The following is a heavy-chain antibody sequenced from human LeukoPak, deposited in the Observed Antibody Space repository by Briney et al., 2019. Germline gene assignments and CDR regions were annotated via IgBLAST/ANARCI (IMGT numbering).Heavy chain of an antibody. Sequence: SETLSLTCNVFGDSMNNYYWSWIRQPPGKGLEWIGNINDSGSTNSNPSLKSRATISVDMSRKHFFLDLSSVTAADTAVYYCARGFPPRRNYDSSGYYSYYFDYWGQGTLVTVSS. CDR1: GDSMNNYY. V-gene: IGHV4-59*01. CDR3: ARGFPPRRNYDSSGYYSYYFDY. D-gene: IGHD3-22*01. CDR2: INDSGST. J-gene: IGHJ4*02.